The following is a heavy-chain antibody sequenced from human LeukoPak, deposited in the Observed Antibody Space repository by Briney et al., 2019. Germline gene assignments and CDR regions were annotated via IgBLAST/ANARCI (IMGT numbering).Heavy chain of an antibody. CDR1: GFTFSSYS. V-gene: IGHV3-21*04. CDR3: AKGLLLLRYFDWSTTGSAFDI. CDR2: ISSSSSYI. D-gene: IGHD3-9*01. J-gene: IGHJ3*02. Sequence: PGGSLRLSCAASGFTFSSYSMNWVRQAPGKGLEWVSSISSSSSYIYYADSVKGRFTISRDNSKNTLYLQMNSLRAEDTAVYYCAKGLLLLRYFDWSTTGSAFDIWGQGTMVTVSS.